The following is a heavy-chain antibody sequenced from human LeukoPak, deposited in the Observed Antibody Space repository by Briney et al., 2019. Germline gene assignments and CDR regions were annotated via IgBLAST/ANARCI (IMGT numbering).Heavy chain of an antibody. D-gene: IGHD6-13*01. CDR3: ARHEIGGDRSGWYIS. V-gene: IGHV5-51*01. CDR2: IYPGDSQT. CDR1: GYIFSNYW. J-gene: IGHJ1*01. Sequence: GDSLKISCKGSGYIFSNYWITWVRQMPGKGLEWMGIIYPGDSQTRYRPPFQGQVTISVDRSIRTAYLHWSSLKASDTAIYYCARHEIGGDRSGWYISWGQGTLVTVSS.